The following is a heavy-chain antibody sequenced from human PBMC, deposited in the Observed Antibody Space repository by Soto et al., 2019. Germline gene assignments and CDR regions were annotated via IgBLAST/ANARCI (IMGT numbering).Heavy chain of an antibody. V-gene: IGHV3-23*01. CDR2: ISGSGIST. CDR1: GITFRHYGNYA. J-gene: IGHJ4*02. Sequence: PGGSLRLSCAASGITFRHYGNYALNWVRQAPGKGLEWVSGISGSGISTYYADSVKGRFTISRDNSNNTLYLEMNSLRPEDTAVYYCAKDLALGFWSGDYYFDHWGQGTLVTVSS. D-gene: IGHD3-3*01. CDR3: AKDLALGFWSGDYYFDH.